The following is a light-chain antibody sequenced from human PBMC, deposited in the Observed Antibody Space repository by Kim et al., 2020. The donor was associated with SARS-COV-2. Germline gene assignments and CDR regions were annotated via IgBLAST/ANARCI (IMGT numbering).Light chain of an antibody. Sequence: LSAEEGTTLYCRASQAIGDSHLAWYQHKPGQAPRLLIYDTSRRVIDIPDRFSGSGSGTDYSLTISGLQPEDFALYYCQQYIGSAVTFGQGTKLEI. CDR3: QQYIGSAVT. CDR2: DTS. V-gene: IGKV3-20*01. J-gene: IGKJ2*01. CDR1: QAIGDSH.